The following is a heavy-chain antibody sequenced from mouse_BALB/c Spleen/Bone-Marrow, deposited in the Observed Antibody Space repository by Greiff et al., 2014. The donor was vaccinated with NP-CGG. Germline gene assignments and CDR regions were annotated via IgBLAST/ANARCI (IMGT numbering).Heavy chain of an antibody. D-gene: IGHD2-3*01. Sequence: EVQRVESGGGLVQPKGSLKLSCAASGFTFNTYAMNWVRQAPGKGLGWVARIRSKSNNYATYYADSVKDRFTVSRDDSQSMLFLQMNNLKTEDTAMYYCVRSDDGCFAYWGQGTLVTVSA. CDR3: VRSDDGCFAY. CDR1: GFTFNTYA. CDR2: IRSKSNNYAT. V-gene: IGHV10-1*02. J-gene: IGHJ3*01.